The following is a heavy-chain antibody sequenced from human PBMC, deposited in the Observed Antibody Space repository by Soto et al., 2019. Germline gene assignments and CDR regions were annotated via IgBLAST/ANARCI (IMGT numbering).Heavy chain of an antibody. J-gene: IGHJ4*02. CDR1: GGSFSGYY. V-gene: IGHV4-34*01. CDR3: ARGMKATEARNFDY. D-gene: IGHD5-12*01. CDR2: INHSGST. Sequence: QVQLQQWGAGLLKPSETLSLTCAVYGGSFSGYYWSWIGQPPGKGLEWIGEINHSGSTNYNPSLKSRVTITVDTSKNQFSLKLSSVTAADTAMYYCARGMKATEARNFDYWGQGTLVTVSS.